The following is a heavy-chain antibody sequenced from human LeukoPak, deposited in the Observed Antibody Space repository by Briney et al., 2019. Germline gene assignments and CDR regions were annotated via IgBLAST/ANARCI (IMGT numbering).Heavy chain of an antibody. CDR2: LSHAGNT. D-gene: IGHD2-2*01. CDR1: GDSVRNDFYY. V-gene: IGHV4-39*01. Sequence: PSETLSLTCSVSGDSVRNDFYYWGWIRQPPGKGLEWVACLSHAGNTWYNPSLESRLSISVDTSKNQFSLKFSSVTAADTALYWCARHNAPRRVGFDFWGQGILDTVSS. J-gene: IGHJ4*02. CDR3: ARHNAPRRVGFDF.